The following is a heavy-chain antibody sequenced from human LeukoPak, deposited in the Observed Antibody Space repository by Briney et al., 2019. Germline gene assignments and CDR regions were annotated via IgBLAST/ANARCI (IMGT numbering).Heavy chain of an antibody. J-gene: IGHJ4*02. V-gene: IGHV3-48*04. Sequence: PGGSLRLSCAASGFTFSSYSMNWVRQAPGKGLEWISYMSSRDNTRYYAESVRGRFTMSKDNAKNTLSLQMNSLRAEDTAFYYCARGFGRFGHRFGYLGQGTLVTVSS. D-gene: IGHD3-10*01. CDR1: GFTFSSYS. CDR2: MSSRDNTR. CDR3: ARGFGRFGHRFGY.